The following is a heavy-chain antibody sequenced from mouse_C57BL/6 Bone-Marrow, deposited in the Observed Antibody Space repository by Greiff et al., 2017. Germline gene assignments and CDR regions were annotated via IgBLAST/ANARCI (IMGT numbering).Heavy chain of an antibody. CDR2: IDPSDSYT. V-gene: IGHV1-69*01. Sequence: QVQLKQPGAELVMPGASVKLSCKASGYTFTSSWMHWVKQRPGQGLEWIGEIDPSDSYTNYNQKFKGKATLTVDKSSSTAYMQLSSLTSEDSAVYYCAIISYDYAGFAYWGQGTLVTVSA. CDR3: AIISYDYAGFAY. J-gene: IGHJ3*01. D-gene: IGHD2-4*01. CDR1: GYTFTSSW.